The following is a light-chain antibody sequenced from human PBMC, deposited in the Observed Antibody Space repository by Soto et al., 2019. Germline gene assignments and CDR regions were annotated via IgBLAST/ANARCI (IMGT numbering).Light chain of an antibody. CDR1: QVIRND. CDR3: LQYMSYPWT. CDR2: AAS. V-gene: IGKV1-17*01. J-gene: IGKJ1*01. Sequence: DIPMTQSPSSLSASVGDRVTITCRASQVIRNDLGWYQEKPGKAPKRLIYAASKLQSGVPSRFGGSRSGKEVMLTISSLQPEDIATYYCLQYMSYPWTVGQGTKVEIK.